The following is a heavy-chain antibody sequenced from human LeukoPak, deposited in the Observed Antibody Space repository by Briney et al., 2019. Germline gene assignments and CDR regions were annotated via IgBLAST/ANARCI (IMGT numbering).Heavy chain of an antibody. CDR3: ARRGGDSSSFLYYFDY. J-gene: IGHJ4*02. Sequence: GGSLRLSCAASGFTFSSYGMSWVRQAPGKGLEWVSSIGGDGGITYYADSVKGRYTISRDNSKNTLYMQMNSLGAEDTAVYYCARRGGDSSSFLYYFDYWGQGTLVTVSS. CDR2: IGGDGGIT. V-gene: IGHV3-23*01. CDR1: GFTFSSYG. D-gene: IGHD3-22*01.